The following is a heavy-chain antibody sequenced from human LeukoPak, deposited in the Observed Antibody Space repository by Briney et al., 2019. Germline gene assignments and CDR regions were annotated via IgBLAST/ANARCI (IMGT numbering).Heavy chain of an antibody. CDR3: ARHDSYAFDI. CDR1: GGSISSNNW. Sequence: SETLSLTCAVSGGSISSNNWWSWVRQPPGQGLEWIGEIFHSGSTNYNPSLKSRVTISVDKSTNQLSLRVTSVSAADTAVYYCARHDSYAFDIWGQGTMVTVSS. CDR2: IFHSGST. J-gene: IGHJ3*02. V-gene: IGHV4-4*02. D-gene: IGHD2-21*02.